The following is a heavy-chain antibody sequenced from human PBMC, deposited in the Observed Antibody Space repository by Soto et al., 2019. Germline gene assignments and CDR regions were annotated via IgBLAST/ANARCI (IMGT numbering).Heavy chain of an antibody. CDR2: SITIFGTE. CDR3: AGGGDSNYVFDY. J-gene: IGHJ4*02. CDR1: GGTFSSYA. Sequence: QVQLVQSGAEVKKPGSSVKVSCKASGGTFSSYAISWVRQAPGQGLEWMGGSITIFGTENSAQKFQGRVTITADESTITAYRELSSLRSVYTAVFAGAGGGDSNYVFDYWGQGTLVTFSS. D-gene: IGHD4-4*01. V-gene: IGHV1-69*01.